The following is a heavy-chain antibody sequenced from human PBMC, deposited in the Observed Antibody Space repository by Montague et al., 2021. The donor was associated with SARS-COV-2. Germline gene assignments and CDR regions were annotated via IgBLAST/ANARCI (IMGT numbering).Heavy chain of an antibody. Sequence: SETLSLTCTVSGDSIRNSDYSWGWVRQPPGKGLEWIGNIYNGGTTFYNPSLKSRVTIFVDTSKNQFSLKLSSVTAADTAVYYCATRTRYTQYDFGFWGQGTLVTVSS. D-gene: IGHD2-2*02. CDR2: IYNGGTT. CDR3: ATRTRYTQYDFGF. J-gene: IGHJ4*02. CDR1: GDSIRNSDYS. V-gene: IGHV4-39*01.